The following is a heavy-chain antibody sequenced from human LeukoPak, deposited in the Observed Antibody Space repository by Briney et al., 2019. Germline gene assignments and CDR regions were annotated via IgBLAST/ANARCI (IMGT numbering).Heavy chain of an antibody. V-gene: IGHV1-69*13. D-gene: IGHD5-12*01. CDR1: GGTFSSYA. Sequence: GASVKVSCKASGGTFSSYAISWVRQAPGQGLEWMGGIIPIFGTANYAQKFQGRVTITADESTGTAYMELSSLRSEDTAVYYCARGDSGYDVFDYWGQGTLVTVSS. J-gene: IGHJ4*02. CDR2: IIPIFGTA. CDR3: ARGDSGYDVFDY.